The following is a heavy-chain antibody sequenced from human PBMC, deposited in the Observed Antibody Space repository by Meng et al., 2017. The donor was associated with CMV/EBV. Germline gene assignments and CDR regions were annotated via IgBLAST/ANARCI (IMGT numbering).Heavy chain of an antibody. CDR3: ARDLPLVAVTTDALDY. V-gene: IGHV3-48*03. CDR1: GFTFSSYE. D-gene: IGHD4-17*01. CDR2: ISSSGSTI. Sequence: GESLKISCAASGFTFSSYEMNWVRQAPGKGLEWVSYISSSGSTIYYADSVKGRFTISRDNAKNSLYLQMNSLRAEDTAVYYCARDLPLVAVTTDALDYWGQGTLVTVSS. J-gene: IGHJ4*02.